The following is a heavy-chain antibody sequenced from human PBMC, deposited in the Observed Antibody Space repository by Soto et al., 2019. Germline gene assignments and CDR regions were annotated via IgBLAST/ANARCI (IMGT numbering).Heavy chain of an antibody. CDR3: ARKHSLDYIRWGLDP. V-gene: IGHV1-2*06. D-gene: IGHD4-4*01. CDR2: INPKSGGT. CDR1: GYSFTDYH. Sequence: ASVKVSCKASGYSFTDYHIHWVRQAPGQGLEWLGRINPKSGGTSTAQKFQGRVTMTRDTSIDTAYLELTGLTSDDTAIYYCARKHSLDYIRWGLDPWGQGTLVTVSS. J-gene: IGHJ5*02.